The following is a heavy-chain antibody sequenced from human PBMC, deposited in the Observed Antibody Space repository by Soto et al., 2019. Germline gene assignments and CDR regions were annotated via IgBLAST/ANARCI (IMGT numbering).Heavy chain of an antibody. CDR2: ISYDGSNK. CDR3: AKVGGGNKRSSWPYYFDY. J-gene: IGHJ4*02. CDR1: GFTFSSYG. D-gene: IGHD6-13*01. V-gene: IGHV3-30*18. Sequence: QVQLVESGGGVVQPGRSLRLSCAASGFTFSSYGMHWVRQAPGKGLEWVAVISYDGSNKYYADSVKGRFTISRDNSKNTLYLEMNSLRGEDTAVYYWAKVGGGNKRSSWPYYFDYWGQGTLVTVSS.